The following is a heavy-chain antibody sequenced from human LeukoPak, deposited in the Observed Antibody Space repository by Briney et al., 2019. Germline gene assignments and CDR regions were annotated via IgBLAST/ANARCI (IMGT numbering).Heavy chain of an antibody. V-gene: IGHV4-59*01. J-gene: IGHJ3*02. CDR3: ARETPTYYYDSSGYSPGAFDI. CDR1: GGSISSYY. D-gene: IGHD3-22*01. CDR2: INHSGST. Sequence: SETLSLTCTVSGGSISSYYWSWIRQPPGKGLEWIGEINHSGSTNYNPSLKSRVTISVDTSKNQFSLKLSSVTAADTAVYYCARETPTYYYDSSGYSPGAFDIWGQGTMVTVSS.